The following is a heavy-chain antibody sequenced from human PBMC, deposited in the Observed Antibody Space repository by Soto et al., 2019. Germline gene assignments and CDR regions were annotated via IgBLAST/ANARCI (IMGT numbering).Heavy chain of an antibody. D-gene: IGHD3-16*01. CDR2: MNPISGNT. V-gene: IGHV1-8*01. J-gene: IGHJ4*02. CDR3: ARDYDSDGGDDY. Sequence: QVQLVQSGAEVKKPEASEKVSCKASGYTFTSYDINWVRQATGQGLEWMGWMNPISGNTGYAQKFQGRVTMTRNISRSTTYKEMSSLGSEDTAVYYCARDYDSDGGDDYRGQGTLVTVSS. CDR1: GYTFTSYD.